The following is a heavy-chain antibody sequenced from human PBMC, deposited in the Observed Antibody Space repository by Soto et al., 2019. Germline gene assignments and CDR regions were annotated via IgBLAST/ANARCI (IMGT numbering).Heavy chain of an antibody. CDR3: AKGRSGSGYYPHDNYFDY. J-gene: IGHJ4*02. Sequence: GGSLRLSCAASGFTFDDYTMHWVRQAPGKGLEWVSLISWDGGSTYYADSVKGRFTISRDNSKNSLYLQMNSLRTEDTALYYCAKGRSGSGYYPHDNYFDYWGQGTLVTVSS. CDR2: ISWDGGST. D-gene: IGHD3-22*01. CDR1: GFTFDDYT. V-gene: IGHV3-43*01.